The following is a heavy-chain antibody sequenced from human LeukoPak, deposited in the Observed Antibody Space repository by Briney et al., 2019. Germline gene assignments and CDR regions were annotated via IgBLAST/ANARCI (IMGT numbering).Heavy chain of an antibody. V-gene: IGHV4-61*02. CDR3: VRGRPDGDYFDY. CDR2: LNPSGSK. CDR1: GGSISSSDYY. Sequence: PSETLSLTCTVSGGSISSSDYYWCRLRPSDGQGLEWIGRLNPSGSKYYNPSLNSRLTLTLNPSDTQFSHKFSPTTADTSAFYFCVRGRPDGDYFDYWGEGTLVTVSS. D-gene: IGHD4-17*01. J-gene: IGHJ4*02.